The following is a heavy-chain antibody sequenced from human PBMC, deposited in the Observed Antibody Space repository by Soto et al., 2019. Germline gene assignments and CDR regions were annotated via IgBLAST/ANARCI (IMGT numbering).Heavy chain of an antibody. CDR2: INVGDDKT. J-gene: IGHJ5*02. Sequence: QVQLGQSGAEVKKPGASVRLSCKVSGKSFDNFAVHWLRQTPGQRPEWMGRINVGDDKTKYSEKFQGRVIVSYDTSATTAYMELRALSSEDTAVYYCARAKYDYIWGSYHPFDPWAQGAQVTVAS. V-gene: IGHV1-3*01. D-gene: IGHD3-16*02. CDR3: ARAKYDYIWGSYHPFDP. CDR1: GKSFDNFA.